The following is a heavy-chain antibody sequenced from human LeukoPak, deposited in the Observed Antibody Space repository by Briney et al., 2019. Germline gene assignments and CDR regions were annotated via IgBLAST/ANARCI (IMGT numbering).Heavy chain of an antibody. D-gene: IGHD6-13*01. V-gene: IGHV4-34*01. Sequence: SETLSLTCAVYGGSFSGYYWSWIRQPPGKGLEWIGEINHSGSTNYNPSLKSRVTISVDTSKNQFSLKLSSVTAADTAVYYCARVSWYHYYYGMDVWGQGTTVTVSS. J-gene: IGHJ6*02. CDR1: GGSFSGYY. CDR2: INHSGST. CDR3: ARVSWYHYYYGMDV.